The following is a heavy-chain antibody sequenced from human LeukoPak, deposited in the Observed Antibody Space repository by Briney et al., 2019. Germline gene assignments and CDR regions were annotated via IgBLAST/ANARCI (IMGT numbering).Heavy chain of an antibody. Sequence: ASVKVSCKASGGTFSSCAISWVRQAPGQGLEWMGRIIPIFGTANYAQKFQGRATITTDESTSTAYMELSSLRSEDTAVYYCARATVTIPYYFDYWGQGTLVTVSS. V-gene: IGHV1-69*05. CDR3: ARATVTIPYYFDY. CDR1: GGTFSSCA. J-gene: IGHJ4*02. CDR2: IIPIFGTA. D-gene: IGHD4-17*01.